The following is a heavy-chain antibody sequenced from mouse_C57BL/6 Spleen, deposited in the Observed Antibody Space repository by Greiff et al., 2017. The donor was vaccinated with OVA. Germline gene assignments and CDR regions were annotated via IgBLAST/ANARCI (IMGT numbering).Heavy chain of an antibody. D-gene: IGHD4-1*01. V-gene: IGHV1-81*01. CDR1: GYTFTSYG. CDR2: IYPRSGNT. Sequence: VQLQQSGAELARPGASVKLSCKASGYTFTSYGISWVKQRTGQGLEWIGEIYPRSGNTYYNEKFKGKATLTADKSSSTAYMELRSLTSEDSAVYFCARDGNLLTGDAMDYWGQGTSVTVSS. J-gene: IGHJ4*01. CDR3: ARDGNLLTGDAMDY.